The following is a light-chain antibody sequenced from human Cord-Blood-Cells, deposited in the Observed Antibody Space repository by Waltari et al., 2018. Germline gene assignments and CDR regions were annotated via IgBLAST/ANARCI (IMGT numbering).Light chain of an antibody. CDR3: QQYYSTPYS. CDR2: WAS. CDR1: QSVLYSSNNKNY. J-gene: IGKJ2*03. Sequence: DIVMTQSPDSLAVSLGERATINCKSSQSVLYSSNNKNYLAWYQQKPGQPAKLLIYWASTRDSGVPDRVSGSGSGTDFTLTISSLQAEDVAVYYCQQYYSTPYSFGQGTKLGIK. V-gene: IGKV4-1*01.